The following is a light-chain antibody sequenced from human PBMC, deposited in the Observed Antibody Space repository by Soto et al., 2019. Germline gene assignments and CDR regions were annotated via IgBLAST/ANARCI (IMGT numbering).Light chain of an antibody. CDR3: CSHSTSIAWV. CDR1: DNDVGGYDF. CDR2: QVT. V-gene: IGLV2-14*01. J-gene: IGLJ3*02. Sequence: QSALTQSASVSGSPGQSITISCTGTDNDVGGYDFVSWYQQHPGRAPKLLIHQVTIRLSGISGRFSGSKSGNTASLTITGLQPEDEAMYFCCSHSTSIAWVFGGGTKLTVL.